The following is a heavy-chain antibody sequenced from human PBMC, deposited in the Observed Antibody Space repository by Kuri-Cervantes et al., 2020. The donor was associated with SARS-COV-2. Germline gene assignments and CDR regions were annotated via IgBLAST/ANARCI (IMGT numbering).Heavy chain of an antibody. J-gene: IGHJ6*02. CDR2: IYSGGST. CDR1: GFTVSSNY. D-gene: IGHD2-2*02. Sequence: GESLKISCAASGFTVSSNYMSWVRQAPGKGLEWVSVIYSGGSTYYADSVKGRFTISRDNSKNTLYLQMNSLRAEDTAVYYCASDLGYCSSTSCYSVWGQGTTVTVSS. CDR3: ASDLGYCSSTSCYSV. V-gene: IGHV3-66*01.